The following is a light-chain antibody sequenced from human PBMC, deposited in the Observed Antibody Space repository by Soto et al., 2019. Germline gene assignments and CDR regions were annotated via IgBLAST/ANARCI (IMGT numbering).Light chain of an antibody. CDR3: QKYNSALTWT. J-gene: IGKJ1*01. CDR1: RGISNY. CDR2: AAS. V-gene: IGKV1-27*01. Sequence: DIQMTQSPSSLSASVGDRVTITCRASRGISNYLAWYQQKPGKVPKLLIYAASTLQSGVPSRFSGSGSGTDFTLTISSLQPEDVATYYCQKYNSALTWTFGQGTKVEIK.